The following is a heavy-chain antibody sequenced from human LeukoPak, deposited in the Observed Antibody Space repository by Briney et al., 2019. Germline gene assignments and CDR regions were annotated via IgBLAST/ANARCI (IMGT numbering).Heavy chain of an antibody. J-gene: IGHJ6*03. CDR3: ARDATVRGPYGGHHFYSYMDV. V-gene: IGHV1-69*13. CDR1: GGTFSSYA. Sequence: SVKVSCKTSGGTFSSYAISWVRQAPGQGLEWIGDIIPIFDTANYAQKFQGRVTITADESATTSYMELSSLRSEDTAVYYCARDATVRGPYGGHHFYSYMDVWGKGTAVTISS. D-gene: IGHD3-10*01. CDR2: IIPIFDTA.